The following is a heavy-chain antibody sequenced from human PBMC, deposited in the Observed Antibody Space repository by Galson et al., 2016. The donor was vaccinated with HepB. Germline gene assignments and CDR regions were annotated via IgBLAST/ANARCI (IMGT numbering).Heavy chain of an antibody. V-gene: IGHV4-39*01. CDR3: ARHERLLSWFDP. CDR1: GGSISSSSYY. Sequence: ETLSLTCTVSGGSISSSSYYWGWIRQPPGKGLEWIGSIYYSGNTYYNPSLKSRVIISIDTSNNRVSLKLRSVTAADTAVYYCARHERLLSWFDPWGQGSLVTVSS. J-gene: IGHJ5*02. D-gene: IGHD5-12*01. CDR2: IYYSGNT.